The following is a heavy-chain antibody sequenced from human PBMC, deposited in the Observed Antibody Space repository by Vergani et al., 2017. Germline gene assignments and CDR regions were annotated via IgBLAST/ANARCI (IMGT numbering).Heavy chain of an antibody. Sequence: QVQLQESGPGLVKPSQTLSLTCTVSGGSISSGGYYWSWIRQHPGKGLEWIGYIYYSGSTYYNPSLKSRVTISVDTSKNQFSLKLRSVPAADTAVYYCARDQLRLGELSFPNLWGQGTMVTVSS. CDR2: IYYSGST. CDR3: ARDQLRLGELSFPNL. V-gene: IGHV4-31*03. J-gene: IGHJ3*01. D-gene: IGHD3-16*02. CDR1: GGSISSGGYY.